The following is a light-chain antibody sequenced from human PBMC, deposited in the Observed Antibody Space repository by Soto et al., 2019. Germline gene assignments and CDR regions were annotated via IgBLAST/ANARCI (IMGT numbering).Light chain of an antibody. J-gene: IGKJ1*01. CDR1: QTVSNSY. CDR3: HQYNNMSSWT. Sequence: DIVLTQSPCTLSSSPGERATLSCSASQTVSNSYLACYHQKPGQAPRLLIYGASTRATGIAARCSGSGSCTEFTLTISSRQSDDYSANYCHQYNNMSSWTFGQGTKVDI. CDR2: GAS. V-gene: IGKV3-15*01.